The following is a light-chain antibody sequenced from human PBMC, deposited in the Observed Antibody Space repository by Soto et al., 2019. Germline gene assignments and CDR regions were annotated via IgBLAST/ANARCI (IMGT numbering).Light chain of an antibody. Sequence: QSALTQPPSASGSPGQSVTISCSGTRSDVGGSNYVFWYQQHPDKAPKLIIYEVSKRPSGVPDRFSGSKSGSTATLTVSGLQAEDEDDYYCSACADNKIFLFGGGTKLTLL. J-gene: IGLJ3*02. CDR2: EVS. CDR3: SACADNKIFL. CDR1: RSDVGGSNY. V-gene: IGLV2-8*01.